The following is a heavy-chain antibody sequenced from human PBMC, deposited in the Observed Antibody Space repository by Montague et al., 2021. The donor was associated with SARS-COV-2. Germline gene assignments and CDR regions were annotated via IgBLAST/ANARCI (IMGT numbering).Heavy chain of an antibody. Sequence: SLRLSCAASGFAFRTYAMAWVRQAPGKGLEWVSSLSFSIANSYYLNSLSGRFTISRDNSRNTLYLQMNNVRAEDTAVYFCAKGIVESTKTYFDNWGQGTLVTVSS. CDR2: LSFSIANS. D-gene: IGHD1-26*01. J-gene: IGHJ4*02. CDR1: GFAFRTYA. CDR3: AKGIVESTKTYFDN. V-gene: IGHV3-23*01.